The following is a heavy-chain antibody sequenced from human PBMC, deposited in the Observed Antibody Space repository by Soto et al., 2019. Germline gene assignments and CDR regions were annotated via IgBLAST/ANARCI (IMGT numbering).Heavy chain of an antibody. CDR2: IYSGGNT. CDR1: GFTVSRNY. V-gene: IGHV3-66*01. CDR3: ARGVSGGGGYDFDW. Sequence: EVQLVESGGGLVQPGGSLRLSCAASGFTVSRNYMNWVRQAPGKGLEWVSVIYSGGNTYYADSVKDRVIISRDNSKTTLYLEMRRRRAVETAVYYCARGVSGGGGYDFDWWGQGTLVTVSS. J-gene: IGHJ4*02. D-gene: IGHD2-15*01.